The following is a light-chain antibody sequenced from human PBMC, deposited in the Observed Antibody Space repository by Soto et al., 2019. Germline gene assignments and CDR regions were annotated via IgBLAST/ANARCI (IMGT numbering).Light chain of an antibody. V-gene: IGLV2-14*01. CDR1: SSDVGGYDY. Sequence: QSVLTQPASVSGSPGQSITISCTGTSSDVGGYDYVSWYQQHPGKAPKVMIYEVSNRPSGVSNRFSGSKSGNTASLTISGLXAEDEADYFCSSYTTSRTPHVFGTGTKVTLL. CDR3: SSYTTSRTPHV. CDR2: EVS. J-gene: IGLJ1*01.